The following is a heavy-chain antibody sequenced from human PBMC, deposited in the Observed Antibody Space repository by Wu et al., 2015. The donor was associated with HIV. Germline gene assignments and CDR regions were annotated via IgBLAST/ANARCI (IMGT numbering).Heavy chain of an antibody. V-gene: IGHV1-18*01. CDR2: IGAHNGNT. CDR3: ARDWVGVGELYF. D-gene: IGHD3-10*01. Sequence: QIQLVQSGPEMKKSGASVKISCNASGYTFTSYGVSWVRQAPGLGLEWMGWIGAHNGNTNYAQNFEDRLIMTTDISTTTAYLELRSLRSDDTAVYYCARDWVGVGELYFWGQGTLITVSS. J-gene: IGHJ4*02. CDR1: GYTFTSYG.